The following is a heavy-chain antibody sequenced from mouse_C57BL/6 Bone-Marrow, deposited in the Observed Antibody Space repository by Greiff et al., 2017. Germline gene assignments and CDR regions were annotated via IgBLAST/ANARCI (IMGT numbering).Heavy chain of an antibody. CDR2: IDASDSAT. Sequence: VQLQQPGAELVRPGSSVKLSCKASGYTFTSYGMHWVKQRPIQGLAWIGNIDASDSATHYTQKINDKATLTVDKSARTAYKQISSLTSEDSTVYCCARGEPCGYYFDDWGKGTTLTVSS. CDR3: ARGEPCGYYFDD. D-gene: IGHD6-1*01. CDR1: GYTFTSYG. J-gene: IGHJ2*01. V-gene: IGHV1-52*01.